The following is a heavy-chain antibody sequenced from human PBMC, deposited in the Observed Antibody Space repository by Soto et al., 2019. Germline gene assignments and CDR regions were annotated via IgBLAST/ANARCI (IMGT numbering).Heavy chain of an antibody. CDR3: AITTYGSGSYSDY. J-gene: IGHJ4*02. V-gene: IGHV3-66*01. CDR1: GFCASSSY. Sequence: GSLGLTCASSGFCASSSYMTWVRRPPGKGLEWVAGIYSGGSTYYADDVKGRFTISRDNSKNTLYLQMNSLRVEDTAVYYCAITTYGSGSYSDYWGQGTPVTVSS. D-gene: IGHD3-10*01. CDR2: IYSGGST.